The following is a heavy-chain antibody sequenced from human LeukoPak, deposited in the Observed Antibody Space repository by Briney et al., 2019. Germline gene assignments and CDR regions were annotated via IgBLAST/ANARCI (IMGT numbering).Heavy chain of an antibody. CDR2: ISSSSSYI. CDR3: ARDPEIAVAGMN. CDR1: GFTFSTYT. V-gene: IGHV3-21*01. D-gene: IGHD6-19*01. J-gene: IGHJ4*02. Sequence: GGSLRLSCAASGFTFSTYTMNWVRQAPGKGLEWVSSISSSSSYIYYADSVKGRFTISRDNAKNSLYLQMNSLRAEDTAVYYCARDPEIAVAGMNWGQGTLVTVSS.